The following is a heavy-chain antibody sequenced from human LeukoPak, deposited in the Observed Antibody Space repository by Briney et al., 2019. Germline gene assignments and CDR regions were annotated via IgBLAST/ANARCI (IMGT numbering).Heavy chain of an antibody. CDR3: ARDGITGTGKIGFDY. D-gene: IGHD1-20*01. J-gene: IGHJ4*02. CDR2: IWYDGSNK. Sequence: GGSLRLSCAASGFTFSSYGMHWVRQAPGKGQEWVVVIWYDGSNKYYADSVKGRFTISRDNSKNTLYLQMNSLRAEDTAVYYCARDGITGTGKIGFDYWGQGTLVTVSS. V-gene: IGHV3-33*01. CDR1: GFTFSSYG.